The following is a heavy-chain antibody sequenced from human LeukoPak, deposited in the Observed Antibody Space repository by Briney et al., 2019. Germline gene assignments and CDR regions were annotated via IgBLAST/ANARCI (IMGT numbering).Heavy chain of an antibody. J-gene: IGHJ3*02. CDR3: AGSSLQPAVVVPAANAFDI. V-gene: IGHV4-61*05. Sequence: SETLSLTCTVSGGSISSSSYYWGWIRQPPGQGLEWIGRIYTSGSTNYNPSLKSRVTMSVDTSKNQFSLKLSSVTAADTAVYYCAGSSLQPAVVVPAANAFDIWGQGTMVTVSS. CDR1: GGSISSSSYY. CDR2: IYTSGST. D-gene: IGHD2-2*01.